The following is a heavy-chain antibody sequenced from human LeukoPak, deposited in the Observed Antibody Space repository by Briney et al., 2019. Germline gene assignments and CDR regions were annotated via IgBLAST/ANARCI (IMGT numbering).Heavy chain of an antibody. D-gene: IGHD3-22*01. Sequence: ASVKVSCKASGYTFTSYYMHWGRQAPGHGHEWMGIINPSAGSTGYAQKFQGRVTMTRATSTSTVYMELSSLRSQDAAVYYCAGGGSYDSSGYWFDYWGQGTLVTVSS. J-gene: IGHJ4*02. CDR1: GYTFTSYY. CDR2: INPSAGST. CDR3: AGGGSYDSSGYWFDY. V-gene: IGHV1-46*01.